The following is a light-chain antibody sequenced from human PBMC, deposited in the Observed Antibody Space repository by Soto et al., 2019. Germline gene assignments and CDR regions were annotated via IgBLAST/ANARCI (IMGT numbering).Light chain of an antibody. V-gene: IGLV1-44*01. CDR2: SNN. Sequence: QSALTQPASVSGSPGQSIAISCTGSSSDIGIYKYVSWYQHLPGTAPKLLIHSNNQRPSGVPDRFSGSKSGTSASLAISGLQAEDEADYYCAAWDDSLNGWVFGGGTKLTVL. CDR3: AAWDDSLNGWV. CDR1: SSDIGIYKY. J-gene: IGLJ3*02.